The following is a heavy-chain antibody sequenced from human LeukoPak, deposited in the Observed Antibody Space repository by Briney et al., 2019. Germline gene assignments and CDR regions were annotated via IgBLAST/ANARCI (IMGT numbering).Heavy chain of an antibody. CDR3: AKGLYYYGSGSYGNGPLDY. J-gene: IGHJ4*02. V-gene: IGHV3-30*18. CDR1: GFTFSSYG. CDR2: ISYDGSNK. D-gene: IGHD3-10*01. Sequence: GRSLRLSCAASGFTFSSYGMHWVRQAPGKGLEWVAVISYDGSNKYYADSVKGRFTISRDNSKNTLYLQMNSLRAEDTAVYYCAKGLYYYGSGSYGNGPLDYWGQGTLVTVSS.